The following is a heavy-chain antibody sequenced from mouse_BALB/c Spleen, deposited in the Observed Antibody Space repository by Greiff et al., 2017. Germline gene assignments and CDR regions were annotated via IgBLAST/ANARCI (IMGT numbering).Heavy chain of an antibody. J-gene: IGHJ3*01. D-gene: IGHD1-1*01. CDR3: ARSSTVVASPFAY. CDR2: ISTYYGNT. V-gene: IGHV1-67*01. Sequence: QVQLQQSGPELVRPGVSVKISCKGSGYTFTDYAMHWVKQSHAKSLEWIGVISTYYGNTNYNQKFKGKATMTVDKSSSTAYMELARLTSEDSAIYYCARSSTVVASPFAYWGQGTLVTVSA. CDR1: GYTFTDYA.